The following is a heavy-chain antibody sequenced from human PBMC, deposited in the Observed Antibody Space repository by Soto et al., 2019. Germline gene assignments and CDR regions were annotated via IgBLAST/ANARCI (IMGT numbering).Heavy chain of an antibody. CDR2: ISSGGGST. Sequence: QVQLVESGGGLVKPGGSLRLSCAASGFIFSDYYMNWIRRAPGKGLEWVSYISSGGGSTYYADSVKGRFTISRDNAKNSLYLKMNSRRAADPAVYYCERGRGGGNGYGSNWFDPWGQGTLVTVSS. CDR1: GFIFSDYY. CDR3: ERGRGGGNGYGSNWFDP. J-gene: IGHJ5*02. V-gene: IGHV3-11*01. D-gene: IGHD5-18*01.